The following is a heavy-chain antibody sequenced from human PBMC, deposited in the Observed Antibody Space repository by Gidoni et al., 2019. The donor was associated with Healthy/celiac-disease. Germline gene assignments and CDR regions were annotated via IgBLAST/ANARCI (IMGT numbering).Heavy chain of an antibody. CDR3: ARRAPYYYGSDIDY. D-gene: IGHD3-10*01. CDR1: VRSFSSSSYY. CDR2: IYYSGST. Sequence: QPQLQESGPGLVKPSETLSLTCTVPVRSFSSSSYYWGWIRQPPGKGLEWIGSIYYSGSTYYNPSLKSRVTISVDTSKNQFSLKLSSVTAADTAVYYCARRAPYYYGSDIDYWGQGTLVTVSS. J-gene: IGHJ4*02. V-gene: IGHV4-39*01.